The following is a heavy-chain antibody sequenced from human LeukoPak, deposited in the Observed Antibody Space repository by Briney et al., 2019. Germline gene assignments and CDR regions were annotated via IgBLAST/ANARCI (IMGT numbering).Heavy chain of an antibody. J-gene: IGHJ4*02. CDR1: GGSFSGYY. V-gene: IGHV4-34*01. CDR2: INHSGST. D-gene: IGHD2-15*01. Sequence: SETLSLTCAVFGGSFSGYYWSWIRQPPGKGLEWIGEINHSGSTNYNPSLKSRVTISVDTSKNQFSLKLNSLTAADTAVYYCARDGAATRSPLDYWGQGTLVTVSS. CDR3: ARDGAATRSPLDY.